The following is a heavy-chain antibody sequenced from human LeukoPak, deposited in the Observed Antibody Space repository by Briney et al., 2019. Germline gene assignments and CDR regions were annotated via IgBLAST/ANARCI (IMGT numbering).Heavy chain of an antibody. J-gene: IGHJ4*02. CDR1: GFTFSSYA. CDR2: ILYDGSDK. CDR3: ATGSGSYWPFGLFDS. D-gene: IGHD3-10*01. V-gene: IGHV3-30*04. Sequence: GRSLLLSCAASGFTFSSYAMHGVRQAPGKGLEGGAVILYDGSDKSYADSVKGRFTISRDNCKNTLYLQMNSLRVEDTAVYYCATGSGSYWPFGLFDSWGQGTLVTVSS.